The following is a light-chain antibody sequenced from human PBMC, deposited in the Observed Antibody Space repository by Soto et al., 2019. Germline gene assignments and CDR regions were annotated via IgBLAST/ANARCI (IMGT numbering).Light chain of an antibody. J-gene: IGKJ3*01. CDR2: EAS. V-gene: IGKV1-39*01. CDR3: HQTYSSPRT. Sequence: DIHMTQSPSSLSASVGDTVTITCRASQTVHAFISWYQHKSDRAPSLLIYEASTLHTGVPSRFSGSGSGTDFTLTIDGLQPEDFATHYCHQTYSSPRTFGPGTKL. CDR1: QTVHAF.